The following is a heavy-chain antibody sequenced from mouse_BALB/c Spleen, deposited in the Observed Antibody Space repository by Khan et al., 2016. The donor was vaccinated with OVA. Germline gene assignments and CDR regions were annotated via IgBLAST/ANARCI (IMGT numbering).Heavy chain of an antibody. J-gene: IGHJ3*01. V-gene: IGHV2-2*02. CDR1: GFSLASYG. CDR2: IWSGGIT. D-gene: IGHD2-4*01. Sequence: VQLQESGPGLVQPSQSLSITCTVSGFSLASYGVHWVRQSPGKGLEWLGLIWSGGITDYNAAFISRLSISKDNSKSQVFFKLNNLQANDAAIYYCARNYDYDEGLSYWGQGTLVTVSA. CDR3: ARNYDYDEGLSY.